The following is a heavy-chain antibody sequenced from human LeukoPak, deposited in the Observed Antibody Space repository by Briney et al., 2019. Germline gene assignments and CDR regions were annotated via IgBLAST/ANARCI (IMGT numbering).Heavy chain of an antibody. V-gene: IGHV4-34*01. CDR3: ARRRLNCSTSCYKTDFDY. D-gene: IGHD2-2*02. CDR2: INHSGST. J-gene: IGHJ4*02. CDR1: GGSFSGYY. Sequence: SETLSLTCAVYGGSFSGYYWSWIRQPPGKGLEWMGEINHSGSTNYNPSLKSRVTISVDTSKNQFSLKLSSVTAADTAVYYCARRRLNCSTSCYKTDFDYWGQGTLVTVSS.